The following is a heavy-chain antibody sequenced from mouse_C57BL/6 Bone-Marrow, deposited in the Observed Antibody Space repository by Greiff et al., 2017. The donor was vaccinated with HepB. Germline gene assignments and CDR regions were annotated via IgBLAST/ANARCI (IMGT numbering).Heavy chain of an antibody. CDR2: IDPSDSYT. D-gene: IGHD3-3*01. V-gene: IGHV1-59*01. Sequence: QVQLQRPGAELVRPGTSVKLSCKASGYTFTSYWMHWVKQRPGQGLEWIGVIDPSDSYTNYNQKFKGKATLTVDTSSSTAYMQLSSLTSEDSAVYYCARRPRGYYFDYWGQGTTLTVSS. CDR1: GYTFTSYW. J-gene: IGHJ2*01. CDR3: ARRPRGYYFDY.